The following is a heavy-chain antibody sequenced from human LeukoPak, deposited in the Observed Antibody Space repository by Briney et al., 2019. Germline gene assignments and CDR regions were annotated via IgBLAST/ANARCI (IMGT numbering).Heavy chain of an antibody. Sequence: ETLSLTCTVSGASISSNYMSWVRQAPGKGLEWVSVIYSGGSTYYADSVKGRFTISRDNSQNTLNLQMNSLRAEDTAVYYCAKAEGPAAISPFDYWGQGTLVTVSS. D-gene: IGHD2-2*01. CDR3: AKAEGPAAISPFDY. J-gene: IGHJ4*02. CDR2: IYSGGST. CDR1: GASISSNY. V-gene: IGHV3-53*01.